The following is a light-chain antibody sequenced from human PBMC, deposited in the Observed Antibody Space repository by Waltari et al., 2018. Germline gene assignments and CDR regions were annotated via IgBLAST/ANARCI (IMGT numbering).Light chain of an antibody. CDR3: SSYTSSSTLV. CDR2: EVS. V-gene: IGLV2-14*01. J-gene: IGLJ2*01. Sequence: QSALPQPASVPWSPGQSIPISCTGTRRDVGGYNYVSWYQQHPVKAPKLMIYEVSNRPSGVSNRFSGSKSDNTASLTISGLQAEDEADYYCSSYTSSSTLVFGGGTKLTVL. CDR1: RRDVGGYNY.